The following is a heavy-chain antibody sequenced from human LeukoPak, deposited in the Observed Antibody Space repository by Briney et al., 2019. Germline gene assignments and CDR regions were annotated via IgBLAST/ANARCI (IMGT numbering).Heavy chain of an antibody. CDR3: ARSGGPVGSGSEFYY. CDR1: GGSISSYY. D-gene: IGHD3-10*01. V-gene: IGHV4-59*01. CDR2: IYYSGST. Sequence: SETLSLTCTVSGGSISSYYWSWIRQPPGKGLEWIGYIYYSGSTNYNPSLKSRVTIPVDTSKTQFSLKLSSVTAADAAVYYCARSGGPVGSGSEFYYWGQGTLVTVSS. J-gene: IGHJ4*02.